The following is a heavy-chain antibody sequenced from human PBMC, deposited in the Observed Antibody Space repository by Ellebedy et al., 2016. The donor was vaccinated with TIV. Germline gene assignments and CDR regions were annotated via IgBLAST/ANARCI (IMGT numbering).Heavy chain of an antibody. Sequence: GGSLRLSCAASGFTFSSYSMNRVRQAPGKGLEWVSSISSSSSYIYYAGPVKGRSTISRDNAKNSLYLQMNSLRAEDTAVYYCARDKDVVVTAAIFDYWGQGTLVTVSS. CDR1: GFTFSSYS. D-gene: IGHD2-2*01. J-gene: IGHJ4*02. CDR2: ISSSSSYI. CDR3: ARDKDVVVTAAIFDY. V-gene: IGHV3-21*01.